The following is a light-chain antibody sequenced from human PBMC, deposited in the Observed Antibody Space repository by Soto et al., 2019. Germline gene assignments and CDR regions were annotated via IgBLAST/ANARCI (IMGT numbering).Light chain of an antibody. J-gene: IGKJ4*01. CDR2: KAS. V-gene: IGKV1-5*03. CDR3: QQYDSSPLT. Sequence: DVHMTQSPSTLSASAGDRVTITCRASQSISTWLAWYQQKPGKAPKLLIYKASSLESGVPSRFSGSGSGTEFTLTITSLQPDDFATYYCQQYDSSPLTFGGGTKVDI. CDR1: QSISTW.